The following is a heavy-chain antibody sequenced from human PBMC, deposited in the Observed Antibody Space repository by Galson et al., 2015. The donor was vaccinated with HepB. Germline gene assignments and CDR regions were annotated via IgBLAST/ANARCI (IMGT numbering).Heavy chain of an antibody. V-gene: IGHV3-33*01. Sequence: SLRLSCATSGFTFRDYGMHWVRQAPGKGLEWVAVIWNDGSNRNYADSVMGRFTISRENSKSVLYLQMNSLRAEDTAVYYCARGKGNSYLDAFDIWGQGTMVTVSS. CDR2: IWNDGSNR. CDR1: GFTFRDYG. J-gene: IGHJ3*02. CDR3: ARGKGNSYLDAFDI. D-gene: IGHD1-7*01.